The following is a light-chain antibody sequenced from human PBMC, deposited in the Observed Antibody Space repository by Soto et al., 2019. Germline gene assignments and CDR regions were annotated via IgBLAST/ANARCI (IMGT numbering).Light chain of an antibody. CDR2: GAS. Sequence: EIVMTQSPATLSVSPGNRATLSCRASQSVATNLAWYQQRPGQAPRLLIYGASKRAIGLPDRFSGSGSGTEFTLTISRLQSEDFAVYYCQKYYTTPTWTFGQGTKVDIK. CDR3: QKYYTTPTWT. CDR1: QSVATN. J-gene: IGKJ1*01. V-gene: IGKV3-15*01.